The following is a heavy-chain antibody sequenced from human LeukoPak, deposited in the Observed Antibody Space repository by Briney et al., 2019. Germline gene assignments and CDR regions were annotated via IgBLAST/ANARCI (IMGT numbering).Heavy chain of an antibody. D-gene: IGHD1-20*01. CDR1: GFIFRSYG. CDR3: ARDPFEYNWNAIWFDP. J-gene: IGHJ5*02. V-gene: IGHV3-21*01. Sequence: GGSLRLSCAASGFIFRSYGMNWVRQAPGKGLEWVSSISSSSSYIYYADSVKGRFTISRDNAKNSLYLQMNSLRAEDTAVYYCARDPFEYNWNAIWFDPWGQGTLVTVSS. CDR2: ISSSSSYI.